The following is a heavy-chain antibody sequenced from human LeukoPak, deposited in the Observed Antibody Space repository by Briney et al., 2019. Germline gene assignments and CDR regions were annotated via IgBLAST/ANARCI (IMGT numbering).Heavy chain of an antibody. V-gene: IGHV1-2*02. CDR3: ARAMELELPMQPAFDY. D-gene: IGHD1-26*01. Sequence: ASVKVSCKASGYTFTGYYMHWVRQAPGQGLEWMGWINPNSGGTNYAQKFQGRVTMTRDTSISTAYMELSRLRSDDTAVYYCARAMELELPMQPAFDYWGQGTLVTVSS. CDR1: GYTFTGYY. J-gene: IGHJ4*02. CDR2: INPNSGGT.